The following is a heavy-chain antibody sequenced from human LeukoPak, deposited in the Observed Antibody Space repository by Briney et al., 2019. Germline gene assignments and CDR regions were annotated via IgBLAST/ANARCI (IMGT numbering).Heavy chain of an antibody. V-gene: IGHV3-30*18. CDR1: GFTFSSYG. Sequence: GGSLRLSCAGSGFTFSSYGMHWVRQAPGKGLGWVALISYDGSNINYADSVKGRFTISRDNSMNYLQMNSLRAEDTAVYYCAKDSEVGWYPMATGYGMDVWGQGTTVTVSS. CDR3: AKDSEVGWYPMATGYGMDV. J-gene: IGHJ6*02. CDR2: ISYDGSNI. D-gene: IGHD6-19*01.